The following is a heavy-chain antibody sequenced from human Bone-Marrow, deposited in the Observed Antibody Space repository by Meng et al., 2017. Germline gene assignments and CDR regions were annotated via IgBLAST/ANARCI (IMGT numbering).Heavy chain of an antibody. CDR1: SVSISSTNW. D-gene: IGHD6-13*01. J-gene: IGHJ4*02. V-gene: IGHV4-4*02. Sequence: QVQLQESGPGLVKPSVTLSLTCAVASVSISSTNWWGWVRQPPGKGLEWIGEIHQDGYTNYSPSLKSRVTISVDKSRNQFSLKLTSVTAADTAVYYCARLGPPIAAGDPFDYWGQGTLVTVSS. CDR2: IHQDGYT. CDR3: ARLGPPIAAGDPFDY.